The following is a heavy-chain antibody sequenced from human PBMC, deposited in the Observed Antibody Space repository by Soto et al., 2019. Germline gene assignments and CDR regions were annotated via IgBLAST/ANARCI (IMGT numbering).Heavy chain of an antibody. CDR1: SVPFSGSS. CDR3: ASDNSYGWSGELLDF. Sequence: SETLCLTCAVSSVPFSGSSWSVIRQSPGKGLEWIGEINHSRNTNYNPSLKSRVTMLVDTSKNQFSVTVTSVTAADTAVYYCASDNSYGWSGELLDFWAQGSSVIVSS. D-gene: IGHD1-26*01. CDR2: INHSRNT. V-gene: IGHV4-34*01. J-gene: IGHJ6*02.